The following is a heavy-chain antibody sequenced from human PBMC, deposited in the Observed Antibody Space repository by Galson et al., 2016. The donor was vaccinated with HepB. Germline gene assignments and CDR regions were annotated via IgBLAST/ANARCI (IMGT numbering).Heavy chain of an antibody. D-gene: IGHD3-22*01. J-gene: IGHJ6*02. CDR1: GGSFGYNY. V-gene: IGHV4-34*01. CDR3: ARGLRESSALYYPRLGGMDV. CDR2: INHRGNT. Sequence: SETLSLTCAVYGGSFGYNYWSWIRQSPGKGLEWIGEINHRGNTNYNPSLKSRVTISIDTSKNQFSLRVTSVTAADTAVYYCARGLRESSALYYPRLGGMDVWGQGPTVTVSS.